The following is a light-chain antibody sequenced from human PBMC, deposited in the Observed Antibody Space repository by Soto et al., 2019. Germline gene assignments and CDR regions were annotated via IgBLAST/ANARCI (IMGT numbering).Light chain of an antibody. V-gene: IGKV3-15*01. CDR3: QQYDNWPIT. Sequence: EIVMTQSPATLSVSPGERATLSCRASQSVSSNLAWYQQKPGQAPRLLIYGASTRATGIPARFSGSGSGTEFTLTISSLQAEDFAGCYCQQYDNWPITVGQGTRLETK. CDR2: GAS. CDR1: QSVSSN. J-gene: IGKJ5*01.